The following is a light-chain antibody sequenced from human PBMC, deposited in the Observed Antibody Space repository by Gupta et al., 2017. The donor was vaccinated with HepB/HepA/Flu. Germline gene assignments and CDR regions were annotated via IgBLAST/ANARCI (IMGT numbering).Light chain of an antibody. Sequence: SYELTQPPSVSVSPGQTARITCSGDALPKKYAYWYQQKSGQAPVLVIYVDSKRPSGIPERFSGSSSGTMDTSTISGAQVEDEADDDCYSTDSSGNPRGVFGGGTKLTVL. J-gene: IGLJ2*01. CDR2: VDS. CDR1: ALPKKY. V-gene: IGLV3-10*01. CDR3: YSTDSSGNPRGV.